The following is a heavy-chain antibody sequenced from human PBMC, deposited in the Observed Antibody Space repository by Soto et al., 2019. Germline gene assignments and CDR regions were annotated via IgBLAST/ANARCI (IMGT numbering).Heavy chain of an antibody. D-gene: IGHD3-22*01. V-gene: IGHV1-69*01. J-gene: IGHJ3*02. CDR2: IIPIFGTA. CDR3: ARGGVNYYDSSGYYDDAFDI. Sequence: QVQLVQSGAEVKKPGSSVKVSCKASGGTFSSYAISWVRQAPGQGLEWMGGIIPIFGTANYAQKFQGRVTITADESTSTAYMELSSLRSEDTAVYYCARGGVNYYDSSGYYDDAFDIWGQGTMVTVSS. CDR1: GGTFSSYA.